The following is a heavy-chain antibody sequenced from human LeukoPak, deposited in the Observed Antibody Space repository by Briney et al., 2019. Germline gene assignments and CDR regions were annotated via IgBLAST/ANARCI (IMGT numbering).Heavy chain of an antibody. J-gene: IGHJ4*02. CDR3: ARVNYGSATKEDY. CDR1: GVSISSGGYY. D-gene: IGHD3-10*01. CDR2: IYYSGSA. V-gene: IGHV4-31*03. Sequence: SQTLSLTCTVSGVSISSGGYYWSWIRQHPGKGLEWIGYIYYSGSAYYNPSLKSRVTISVDTSENQFSLKLSSVTAADTAVYYCARVNYGSATKEDYWGQGTLVTVSS.